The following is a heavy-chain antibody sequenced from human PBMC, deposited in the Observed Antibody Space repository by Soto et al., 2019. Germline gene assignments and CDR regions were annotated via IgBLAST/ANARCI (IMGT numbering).Heavy chain of an antibody. CDR1: GFTFSGYA. CDR3: AKPSHEMLTGESPIDH. CDR2: IRDTGVYT. D-gene: IGHD3-9*01. Sequence: EVQLLESGGGLVQPGGSLRLSCVASGFTFSGYAMSWVRQAPGKGLQWVSAIRDTGVYTYYADSVKGRFAISRDNSKSTLFLQMDSLTADDSALYYCAKPSHEMLTGESPIDHWGQGTLVTVSS. V-gene: IGHV3-23*01. J-gene: IGHJ1*01.